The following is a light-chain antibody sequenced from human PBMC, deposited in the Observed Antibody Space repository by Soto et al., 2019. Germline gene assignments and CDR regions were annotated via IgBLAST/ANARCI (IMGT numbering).Light chain of an antibody. Sequence: QSALTQPASVSDSPGQSITISCIGTSSDIGAFNHVSWHQQHPGKAPKLIIYDVINRPSGVSNRFSGSKTGNTASLIISGLQAEDEADYYCSSYTSSSSYVFGCGTKLTVL. CDR3: SSYTSSSSYV. CDR1: SSDIGAFNH. V-gene: IGLV2-14*03. CDR2: DVI. J-gene: IGLJ1*01.